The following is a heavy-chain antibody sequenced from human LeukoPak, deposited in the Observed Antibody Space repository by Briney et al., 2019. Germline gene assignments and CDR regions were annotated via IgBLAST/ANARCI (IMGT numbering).Heavy chain of an antibody. CDR2: IIPIFGTA. J-gene: IGHJ4*02. V-gene: IGHV1-69*13. CDR1: GYTFTSYA. D-gene: IGHD3-22*01. Sequence: ASVKVSCKASGYTFTSYAMNWVRQAPGQGLEWMGGIIPIFGTANYAQKFQGRVTITADESTSTAYMELNSLRSEDTAVYYCATPDSSAPYYFDYWGQGTLVTVSS. CDR3: ATPDSSAPYYFDY.